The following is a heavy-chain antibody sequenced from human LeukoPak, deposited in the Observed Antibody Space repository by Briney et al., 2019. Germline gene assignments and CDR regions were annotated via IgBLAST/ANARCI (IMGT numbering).Heavy chain of an antibody. Sequence: PGGSLRLSCAASGFTVSSNYMTWVRQAPGKGLEWDSIIYSGGSTYYAESVKGRFTISRDTSKNTLFLQMNSLRAEDTAVYYCARDHNWHISYNYYYGMDVWGQGTTVTVSS. CDR1: GFTVSSNY. D-gene: IGHD2-21*01. CDR3: ARDHNWHISYNYYYGMDV. V-gene: IGHV3-66*01. CDR2: IYSGGST. J-gene: IGHJ6*02.